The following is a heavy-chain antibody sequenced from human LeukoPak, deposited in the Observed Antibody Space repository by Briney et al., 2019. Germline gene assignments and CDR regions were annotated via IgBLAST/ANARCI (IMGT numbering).Heavy chain of an antibody. Sequence: GGSLRLSCAASWLTVSSNYMSWVRQAPGKGLEWVSVIYSGGSTYYADSVKGRFTISGDNSKNTLYLQMNSLRAEDTHVYYCARRRILYGGSGFFSVTTTYLYYYYIDVWGKETTLTVSS. CDR2: IYSGGST. J-gene: IGHJ6*03. V-gene: IGHV3-53*01. D-gene: IGHD2-15*01. CDR3: ARRRILYGGSGFFSVTTTYLYYYYIDV. CDR1: WLTVSSNY.